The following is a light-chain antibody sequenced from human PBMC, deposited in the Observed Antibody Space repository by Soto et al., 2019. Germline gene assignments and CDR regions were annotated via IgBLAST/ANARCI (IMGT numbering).Light chain of an antibody. J-gene: IGKJ4*01. CDR1: QSVSSN. Sequence: EIVMTQSPATLSVSPGERATLSFRASQSVSSNLAWYQQKPGQAPRLLIYGASTRATGIPARFSGSGSGTEFTLTISSLQSEDFAVYYCQQYNNWRTFGGGTKVDI. V-gene: IGKV3-15*01. CDR3: QQYNNWRT. CDR2: GAS.